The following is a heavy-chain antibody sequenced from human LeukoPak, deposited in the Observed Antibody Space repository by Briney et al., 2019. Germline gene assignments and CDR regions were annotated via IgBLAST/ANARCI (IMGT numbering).Heavy chain of an antibody. J-gene: IGHJ4*02. CDR2: IYYTGST. V-gene: IGHV4-61*03. D-gene: IGHD3-10*01. CDR1: GDSLSNGNYY. CDR3: ARSQNYYGSGDY. Sequence: SETLSLTCTVSGDSLSNGNYYWGWLRQPPGKALEWIGYIYYTGSTYYNPSLEGRVTISVDTSRNHFSVKLSSVTAADTAVCYCARSQNYYGSGDYWSQGTLVTVSS.